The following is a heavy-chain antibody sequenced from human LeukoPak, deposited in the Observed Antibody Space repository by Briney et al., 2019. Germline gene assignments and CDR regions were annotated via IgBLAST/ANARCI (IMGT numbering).Heavy chain of an antibody. Sequence: PGGSLRLSCAASGFTFSSYSMNWVRQAPGKGLEWVSSISSSSSYIYYADSVKGRFTISRDNAKNSLYLQMNSLRAEDTAVYYCARPYYDILTGTAEYFDLWGRGTLVTVPS. CDR2: ISSSSSYI. CDR1: GFTFSSYS. V-gene: IGHV3-21*01. D-gene: IGHD3-9*01. CDR3: ARPYYDILTGTAEYFDL. J-gene: IGHJ2*01.